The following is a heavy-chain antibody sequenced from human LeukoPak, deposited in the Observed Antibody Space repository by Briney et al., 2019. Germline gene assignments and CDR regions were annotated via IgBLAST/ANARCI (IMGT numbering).Heavy chain of an antibody. CDR1: DYSISSDYY. CDR3: ARRGSGFHRVCYFDY. V-gene: IGHV4-38-2*01. CDR2: IYQSGNT. J-gene: IGHJ4*02. D-gene: IGHD3-22*01. Sequence: PSETLSLTCAVSDYSISSDYYWGWIRQPPGKGLEWIGSIYQSGNTYYHPSLKSRVTISVDTSKNQFSLKLTSVTAADTAAYYCARRGSGFHRVCYFDYWGQGTLVTVSS.